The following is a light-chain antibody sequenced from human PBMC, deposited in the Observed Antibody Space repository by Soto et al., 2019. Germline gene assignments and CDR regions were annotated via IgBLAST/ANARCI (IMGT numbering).Light chain of an antibody. CDR2: GNS. CDR1: SSNIGAGYD. J-gene: IGLJ3*02. Sequence: QAVLTQPPSVSGAPGQRVTISCTGSSSNIGAGYDVHWYQQLPGTAPKLLIYGNSNRPSGVPDRFSGSKSGTSASLAITGLQAEDEADYDCQSYDSSLSGWVFGGVTKVTVL. CDR3: QSYDSSLSGWV. V-gene: IGLV1-40*01.